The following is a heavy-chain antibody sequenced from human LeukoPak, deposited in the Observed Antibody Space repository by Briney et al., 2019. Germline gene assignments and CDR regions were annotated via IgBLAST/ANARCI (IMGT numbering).Heavy chain of an antibody. CDR2: IYSAGDK. CDR3: VRQTLGASGLDR. D-gene: IGHD1-14*01. J-gene: IGHJ4*02. V-gene: IGHV3-66*04. CDR1: GFALSTNY. Sequence: PGGSLRLSCAASGFALSTNYMTWVRQAPGKGLEWVSLIYSAGDKYYADSVKGRFTISRDNSRDTLFLHMDSLRVDDTAIYYCVRQTLGASGLDRWGQGVLVTVSS.